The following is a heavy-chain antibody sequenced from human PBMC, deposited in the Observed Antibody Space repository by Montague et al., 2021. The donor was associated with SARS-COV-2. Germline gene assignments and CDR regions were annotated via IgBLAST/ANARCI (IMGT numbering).Heavy chain of an antibody. V-gene: IGHV3-23*01. CDR1: GFTFGSYA. Sequence: SLRLSCATSGFTFGSYAMSWVRQAPGKGPEWLSGIDAGGGAVFYADSVKGRFTTSRDNYKNTLYLQMNSLTADDTAVYYCARRDSAQHLVGPGWFDSWGQGTLVTVSS. CDR2: IDAGGGAV. D-gene: IGHD1-26*01. J-gene: IGHJ5*01. CDR3: ARRDSAQHLVGPGWFDS.